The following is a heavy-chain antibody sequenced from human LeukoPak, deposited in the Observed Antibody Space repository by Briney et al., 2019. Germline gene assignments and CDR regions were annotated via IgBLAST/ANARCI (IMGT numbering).Heavy chain of an antibody. CDR2: VYYSGST. V-gene: IGHV4-39*01. CDR3: ARQKWDLLKDMSFDI. J-gene: IGHJ3*02. D-gene: IGHD1-26*01. Sequence: PSETLSLTCTVSGVSISSGSYYWGWIRQPPGKGLEWIGNVYYSGSTYYNPSLKSRVAISVDTSKNHFSLKLSSVTAADTALYYCARQKWDLLKDMSFDIWGQGTLVTVSS. CDR1: GVSISSGSYY.